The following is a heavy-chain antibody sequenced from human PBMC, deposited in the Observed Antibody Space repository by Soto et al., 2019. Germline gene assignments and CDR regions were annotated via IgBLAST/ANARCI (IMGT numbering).Heavy chain of an antibody. CDR2: VVPTFDTR. CDR3: ARMDGSLLGGGEWFDP. D-gene: IGHD3-16*01. CDR1: GDTFPNFA. Sequence: QMQLVQSGAEKKKPGSSVKVSCQASGDTFPNFAVTWVRQAPEQGLEWIGGVVPTFDTRSYAQRFQGRVTINADEPTGTSYLGVSNLRSDDPAINYWARMDGSLLGGGEWFDPWGQGTLVTVSS. V-gene: IGHV1-69*01. J-gene: IGHJ5*02.